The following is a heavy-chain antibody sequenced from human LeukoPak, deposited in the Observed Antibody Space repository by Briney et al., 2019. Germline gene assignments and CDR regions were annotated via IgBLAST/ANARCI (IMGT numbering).Heavy chain of an antibody. CDR1: GYTFTSYY. V-gene: IGHV1-46*01. J-gene: IGHJ4*02. CDR3: ARADYDILTGYYPFSY. D-gene: IGHD3-9*01. CDR2: INPSGGGT. Sequence: GASVKVSCKASGYTFTSYYMHWVRQAPGQGLEWMGIINPSGGGTSYAQKFQGRVTMTRDTSTSTVYMELSSLRSEDTAVYYCARADYDILTGYYPFSYWGQGTLVTVSS.